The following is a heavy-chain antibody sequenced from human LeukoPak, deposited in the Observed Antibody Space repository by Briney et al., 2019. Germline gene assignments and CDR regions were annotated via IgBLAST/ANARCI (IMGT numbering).Heavy chain of an antibody. CDR1: GYTLTELS. CDR3: ATGEGGGWSLDY. CDR2: FAPEDGET. J-gene: IGHJ4*02. V-gene: IGHV1-24*01. D-gene: IGHD6-19*01. Sequence: ASVKVPCKVSGYTLTELSMHWVRQAPGKGLEWMGGFAPEDGETIYAQKFQGRVTMTEDTSTDTAYMELSSLRSEDTAVYYCATGEGGGWSLDYWGQGTLVTVSS.